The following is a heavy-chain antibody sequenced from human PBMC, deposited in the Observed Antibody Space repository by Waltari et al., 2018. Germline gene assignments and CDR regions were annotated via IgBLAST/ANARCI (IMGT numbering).Heavy chain of an antibody. J-gene: IGHJ6*03. CDR3: AKAPRKAPYYMDV. Sequence: QVQLVESGGGVVQPGRSLRLSCAASGFTFSSTGMHWVRQSPGKGLEWVAVISYDGSNKYYADAVKGRFTISRDNSKNTLYLQMNSLRAEDTAVYYCAKAPRKAPYYMDVWGKGTTVTISS. CDR1: GFTFSSTG. CDR2: ISYDGSNK. V-gene: IGHV3-30*18.